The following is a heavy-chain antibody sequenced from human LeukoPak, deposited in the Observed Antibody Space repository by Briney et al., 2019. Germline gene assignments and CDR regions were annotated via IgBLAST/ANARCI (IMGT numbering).Heavy chain of an antibody. CDR3: ARVSGRLERQSDLDY. D-gene: IGHD1-1*01. J-gene: IGHJ4*02. Sequence: GGSLRLSCAASGFTFASYSMNWVRQAPGKGLEWVPSISGDSTYIYNAVSVKGRFTISRDNAQASLYLQMISLRADDTAVYYCARVSGRLERQSDLDYWGQGTLVIVSS. CDR2: ISGDSTYI. CDR1: GFTFASYS. V-gene: IGHV3-21*01.